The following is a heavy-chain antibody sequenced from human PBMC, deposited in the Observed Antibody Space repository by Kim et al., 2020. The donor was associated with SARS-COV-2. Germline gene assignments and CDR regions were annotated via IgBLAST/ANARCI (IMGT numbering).Heavy chain of an antibody. CDR3: AKRLEGPPGAFRYFDL. Sequence: SETLSLTCAVYGGSFSGYYWSWIRQPPGKGLEWIGEINHSGSTNYNPSLKSRVTISVDTSKNQFSLKLSSMTAADTAVYDCAKRLEGPPGAFRYFDLWGR. J-gene: IGHJ2*01. D-gene: IGHD5-12*01. CDR2: INHSGST. CDR1: GGSFSGYY. V-gene: IGHV4-34*01.